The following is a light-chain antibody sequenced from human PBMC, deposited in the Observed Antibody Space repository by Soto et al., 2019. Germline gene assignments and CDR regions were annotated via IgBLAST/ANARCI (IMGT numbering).Light chain of an antibody. V-gene: IGKV3-15*01. CDR2: DAS. J-gene: IGKJ3*01. CDR3: QQYNTWHLT. CDR1: QSVSSN. Sequence: ETVMTQSPATLSVSPGERPTLSCRASQSVSSNLAWYQQKPGQAPRLLIYDASTRATGIPARFSGSGSVTEFTLTISSLQSEDFAVYYCQQYNTWHLTFGPGTKVDIK.